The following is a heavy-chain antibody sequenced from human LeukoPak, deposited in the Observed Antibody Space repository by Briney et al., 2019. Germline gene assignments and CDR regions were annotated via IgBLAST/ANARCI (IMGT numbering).Heavy chain of an antibody. CDR1: GGSFSGYY. D-gene: IGHD7-27*01. V-gene: IGHV4-34*01. J-gene: IGHJ5*02. Sequence: SETLSLTCAVYGGSFSGYYWSWIRQPPGKGLEWIGEINHSGSTNYNPSLKSRVTISVDTSKNQFSLKLSSVTAADTAVYYCARGHWGHWFDPWGQGTLVTVSP. CDR3: ARGHWGHWFDP. CDR2: INHSGST.